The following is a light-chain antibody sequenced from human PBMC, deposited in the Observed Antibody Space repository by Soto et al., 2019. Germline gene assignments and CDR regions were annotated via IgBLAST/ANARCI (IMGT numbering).Light chain of an antibody. CDR1: QSISSY. J-gene: IGKJ3*01. V-gene: IGKV1-39*01. CDR3: QQSYSTPQFT. CDR2: AAS. Sequence: DIQMTQSPSSLSASVGDRVTITCRASQSISSYLNWYQQKPGKAPKLLIYAASSLQSGVPSRFSGCRSGTDFTLTISSLQPEDFATYYCQQSYSTPQFTFGPGTKVDIK.